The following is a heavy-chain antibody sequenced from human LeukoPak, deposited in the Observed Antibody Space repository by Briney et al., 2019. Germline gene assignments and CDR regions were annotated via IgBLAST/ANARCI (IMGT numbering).Heavy chain of an antibody. CDR1: GGTFSSYA. V-gene: IGHV1-69*01. D-gene: IGHD5-24*01. Sequence: SVKVSCKASGGTFSSYAISWVRQAPGQGLEWMGGIIPIFGTANYAQKFQGRVTITADESTSTAYMELSSLRSEDTAVYYCARGVRDGYNLAGYYYYYMDVWGKGTTVTVSS. CDR3: ARGVRDGYNLAGYYYYYMDV. J-gene: IGHJ6*03. CDR2: IIPIFGTA.